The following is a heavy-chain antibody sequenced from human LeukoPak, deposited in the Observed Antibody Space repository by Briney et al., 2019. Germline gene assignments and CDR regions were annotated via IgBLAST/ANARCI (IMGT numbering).Heavy chain of an antibody. J-gene: IGHJ6*02. V-gene: IGHV3-11*04. CDR3: ARSAREWYYYDFCLDV. Sequence: GGSLRLSCAASGFTFSDYYMSWIRQAPGKGLEWVSYISSSGSTIYYADSVKGRFTISRDNAKNSLYLQMNSLRAEDTAVYYCARSAREWYYYDFCLDVWGQGTTVTVSS. D-gene: IGHD3-22*01. CDR2: ISSSGSTI. CDR1: GFTFSDYY.